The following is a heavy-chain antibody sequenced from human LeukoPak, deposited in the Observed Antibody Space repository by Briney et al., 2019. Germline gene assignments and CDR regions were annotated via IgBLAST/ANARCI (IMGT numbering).Heavy chain of an antibody. CDR3: ARTARSYSYDFWSGYSAN. Sequence: GGSLRLSCAASGFTFSNYWMSWVRQAPGKGLEWVADIEQDGSEKYYVDSVKGRFTISRDNAKNSLCLQMSSLRAEDTAVYYCARTARSYSYDFWSGYSANWGQGTLVTVSS. J-gene: IGHJ4*02. CDR2: IEQDGSEK. V-gene: IGHV3-7*01. D-gene: IGHD3-3*01. CDR1: GFTFSNYW.